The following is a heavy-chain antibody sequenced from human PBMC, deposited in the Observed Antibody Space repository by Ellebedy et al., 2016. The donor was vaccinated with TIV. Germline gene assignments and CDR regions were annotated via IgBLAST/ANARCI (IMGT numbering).Heavy chain of an antibody. CDR1: GYTFTSYD. Sequence: AASVKVSCKASGYTFTSYDINWVRQATGQGLEWMGWISAYNGNSNYAQKLQGRVTMTTDTSTSTAYMELRSLRSDDTAVYSCARVETWIQLGRTNDYWGQGTLVTVSS. D-gene: IGHD5-18*01. CDR2: ISAYNGNS. V-gene: IGHV1-18*01. J-gene: IGHJ4*02. CDR3: ARVETWIQLGRTNDY.